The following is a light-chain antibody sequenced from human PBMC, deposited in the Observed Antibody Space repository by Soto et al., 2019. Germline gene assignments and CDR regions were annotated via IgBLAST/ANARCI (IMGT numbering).Light chain of an antibody. J-gene: IGLJ2*01. CDR1: SSNIGAGYD. Sequence: QSVLTQPPSVSGAPGQRVTISCTGSSSNIGAGYDVHWYQQLPGTAPKLLIYGNSNRPSGVPDRFSGSKSGTSASLAITGLQAEDEADYYCQTYDSSLSGSKVVFCGGTKVTV. CDR2: GNS. V-gene: IGLV1-40*01. CDR3: QTYDSSLSGSKVV.